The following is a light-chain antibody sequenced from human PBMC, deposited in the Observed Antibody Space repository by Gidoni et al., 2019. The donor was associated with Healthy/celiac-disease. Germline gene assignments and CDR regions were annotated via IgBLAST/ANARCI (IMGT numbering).Light chain of an antibody. J-gene: IGKJ1*01. CDR1: QSVSSN. Sequence: EIVMTQSPATLSVSPGERATLSCRASQSVSSNLSWYQQKPGQAPRLLIYGASTRATGIPARFSGSGSWTEFTLTISSLQSEDFAVYYCQQYNNWPRTFGQGTKVKSN. CDR3: QQYNNWPRT. CDR2: GAS. V-gene: IGKV3-15*01.